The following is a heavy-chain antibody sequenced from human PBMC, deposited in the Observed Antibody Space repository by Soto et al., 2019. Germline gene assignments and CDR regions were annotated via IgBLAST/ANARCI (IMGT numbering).Heavy chain of an antibody. CDR2: IIPIFGTA. Sequence: QVQLVQSGAEVKKPGSSVKVSCKASGGTFSSYAISWVRQAPGQGLEWMGGIIPIFGTANYAQKFQGRVTITADESTSTAYMELSSQRSEDTAVYYCARDIRDSSGYYDGYYYGMDVWGQGTTVTVSS. CDR1: GGTFSSYA. CDR3: ARDIRDSSGYYDGYYYGMDV. D-gene: IGHD3-22*01. V-gene: IGHV1-69*12. J-gene: IGHJ6*02.